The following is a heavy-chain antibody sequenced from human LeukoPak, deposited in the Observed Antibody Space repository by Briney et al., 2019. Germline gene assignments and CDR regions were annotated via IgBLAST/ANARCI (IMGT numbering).Heavy chain of an antibody. J-gene: IGHJ3*02. CDR1: GFTVSSNS. V-gene: IGHV3-53*01. CDR2: IYSDNT. Sequence: GGSLRLSCTVSGFTVSSNSMSWVRQAPGKGLEWVSFIYSDNTHYSDSVKGRFTISRDNSKNTLYLQMNSLRAEDTAVYYCARDRSQWELGAFDIWGQGTMVTVSS. CDR3: ARDRSQWELGAFDI. D-gene: IGHD1-26*01.